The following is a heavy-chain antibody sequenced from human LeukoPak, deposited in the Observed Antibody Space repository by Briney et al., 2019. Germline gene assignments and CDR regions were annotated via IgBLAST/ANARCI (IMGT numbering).Heavy chain of an antibody. CDR2: ISWNSGSI. J-gene: IGHJ4*02. D-gene: IGHD3-9*01. CDR3: AKDLYYDILTGYFDY. V-gene: IGHV3-9*01. CDR1: GFTFDDYA. Sequence: GGSLRLSCAASGFTFDDYAMHWVRQAPGKGLEWVSGISWNSGSIGYADSVNGRFTISRDNAKNSLYLQMNSLRAEDTALYYCAKDLYYDILTGYFDYWGQGTLVTVSS.